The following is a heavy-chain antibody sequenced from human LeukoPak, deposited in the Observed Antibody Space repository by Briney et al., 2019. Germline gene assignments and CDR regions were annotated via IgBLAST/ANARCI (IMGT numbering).Heavy chain of an antibody. CDR1: GFTFSNYA. Sequence: GGSLRLSCAASGFTFSNYAMNWVRQAPGKGLEWVAGIGGGDDIHYADSVKGGFTGSRDDSKNTLYLQMSSLRIEDTAVYYCAKDAAPFNSIWDYFDSWGQGTLVTVSA. CDR2: IGGGDDI. CDR3: AKDAAPFNSIWDYFDS. J-gene: IGHJ4*02. D-gene: IGHD6-25*01. V-gene: IGHV3-23*01.